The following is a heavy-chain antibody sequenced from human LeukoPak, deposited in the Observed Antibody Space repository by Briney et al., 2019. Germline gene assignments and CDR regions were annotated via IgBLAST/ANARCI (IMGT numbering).Heavy chain of an antibody. V-gene: IGHV1-18*04. D-gene: IGHD6-6*01. CDR2: ISAYNGNT. CDR1: GYTFTSYG. J-gene: IGHJ4*02. Sequence: ASVKVSCKASGYTFTSYGISWVRQAPGQGLEWMGWISAYNGNTNYAQKLQGRVTMTTDTSTSTAYMGLRSLGSDDTAVYYCARGFWDSSSSGFDYWGQGTLVTVSS. CDR3: ARGFWDSSSSGFDY.